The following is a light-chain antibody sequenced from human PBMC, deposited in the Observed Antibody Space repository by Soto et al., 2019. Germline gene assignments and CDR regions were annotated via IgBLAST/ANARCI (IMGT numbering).Light chain of an antibody. CDR1: SSDVGAYNF. V-gene: IGLV2-11*01. CDR2: EVF. Sequence: QSALTQPRSVSGSPGQSVTISCTGTSSDVGAYNFVSWFQQHPGKVPKIMIYEVFKRPSGVSDRFSGSKSGNTASLTISGLQADDEAEYYCCSYVGGKIFVLGTGTKV. CDR3: CSYVGGKIFV. J-gene: IGLJ1*01.